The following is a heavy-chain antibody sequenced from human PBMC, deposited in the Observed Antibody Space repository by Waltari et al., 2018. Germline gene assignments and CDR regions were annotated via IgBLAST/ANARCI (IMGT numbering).Heavy chain of an antibody. D-gene: IGHD3-10*01. CDR3: ARQEYGSGSYYEFDY. CDR1: GYSFTSYW. CDR2: IYPCDSDT. V-gene: IGHV5-51*01. Sequence: EVQLVQSGAEVKKPGASLKISCKGSGYSFTSYWIGWVRQMPGKGLEWMGIIYPCDSDTRYSPSFQGQVTISADKSISTAYLQWSSLKASDTAMYYCARQEYGSGSYYEFDYWGQGTLVTVSS. J-gene: IGHJ4*02.